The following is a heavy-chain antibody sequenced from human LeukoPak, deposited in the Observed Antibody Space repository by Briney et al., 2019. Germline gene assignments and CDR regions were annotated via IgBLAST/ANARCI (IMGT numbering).Heavy chain of an antibody. Sequence: GGSLRLSCAASGFTFVDYAMHWVRPAPGKGLEWVSGISWNSGSIGYADSVKGRFTISRDNAKNSLYLQMNSLRAEDMALYYCAKAARGTAMVVRFDYWGQGTLVTVSS. V-gene: IGHV3-9*03. CDR1: GFTFVDYA. CDR2: ISWNSGSI. CDR3: AKAARGTAMVVRFDY. J-gene: IGHJ4*02. D-gene: IGHD5-18*01.